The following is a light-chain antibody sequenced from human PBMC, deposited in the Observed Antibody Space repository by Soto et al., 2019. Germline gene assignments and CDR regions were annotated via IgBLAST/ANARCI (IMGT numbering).Light chain of an antibody. Sequence: DIQMTQSPSGVSESAGDRVNITCRSSQGVSSWLAWCQQKPGRAPKLMIYAASRLQGGVTLRFSGSGSGTEFTLSISSLQPEDVATYYCQKLDSFPLTFGQGTRLEI. V-gene: IGKV1-12*01. J-gene: IGKJ5*01. CDR1: QGVSSW. CDR3: QKLDSFPLT. CDR2: AAS.